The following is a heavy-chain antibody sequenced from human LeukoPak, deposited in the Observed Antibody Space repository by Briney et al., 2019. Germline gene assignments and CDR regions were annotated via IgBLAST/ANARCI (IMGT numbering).Heavy chain of an antibody. V-gene: IGHV1-46*01. Sequence: ASVKASCKPSGYTFITSYTHWVRQAPGQGLEWVGMINPIDGNTNRPQKFRGRLTVTRDTSTSTVYMELSSLTSEDTAVYYCARAGGLYSGYDWVDWGQGTLVTVSS. J-gene: IGHJ4*02. CDR2: INPIDGNT. CDR1: GYTFITSY. CDR3: ARAGGLYSGYDWVD. D-gene: IGHD5-12*01.